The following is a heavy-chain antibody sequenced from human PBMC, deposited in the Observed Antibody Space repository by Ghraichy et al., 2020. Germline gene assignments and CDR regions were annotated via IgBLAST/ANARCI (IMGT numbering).Heavy chain of an antibody. Sequence: GESLNISCAASGFTFNTYSMMWVRQAPGKGLEWVSYISSGSTVIYYADSVKGRFTISRDNAEDSLYLQMISLRDEDTAVYYCARVRSGSYYYFDSWGQGTLVTVSS. V-gene: IGHV3-48*02. J-gene: IGHJ4*02. CDR3: ARVRSGSYYYFDS. CDR2: ISSGSTVI. D-gene: IGHD3-22*01. CDR1: GFTFNTYS.